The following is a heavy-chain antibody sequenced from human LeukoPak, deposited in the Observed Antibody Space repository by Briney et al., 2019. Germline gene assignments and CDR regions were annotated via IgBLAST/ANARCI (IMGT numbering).Heavy chain of an antibody. J-gene: IGHJ4*02. V-gene: IGHV3-20*04. CDR3: ARGYNSGRFDY. Sequence: PGGSLRLSCAASGFNFDDFGMSWVRQGPGKGLEWVSGINWNAGSTGYADSVKGRFTISRDNAKNSMLLQMNSLRAEDTALYYCARGYNSGRFDYWGQGTLVTVSS. D-gene: IGHD6-19*01. CDR2: INWNAGST. CDR1: GFNFDDFG.